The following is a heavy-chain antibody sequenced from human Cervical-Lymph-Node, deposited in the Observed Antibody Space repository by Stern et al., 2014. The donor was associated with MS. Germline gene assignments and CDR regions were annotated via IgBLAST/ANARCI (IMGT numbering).Heavy chain of an antibody. Sequence: QLVQSGGGLIQPGGSLRLSCAAPGFTVSNNYMSWVRQAPGKGLEWVSLIYTDDSTYDAGSVKGRFTISRDSSKNKLFLQMNSLRAEDTAVYYCARAIFGVNTAAMAPDAFDTWGQGTMVTVSS. CDR1: GFTVSNNY. J-gene: IGHJ3*02. CDR2: IYTDDST. V-gene: IGHV3-53*01. D-gene: IGHD3-3*01. CDR3: ARAIFGVNTAAMAPDAFDT.